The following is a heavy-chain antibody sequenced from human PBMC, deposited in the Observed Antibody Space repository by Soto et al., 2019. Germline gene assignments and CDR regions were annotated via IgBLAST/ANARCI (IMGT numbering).Heavy chain of an antibody. J-gene: IGHJ4*02. V-gene: IGHV1-2*04. D-gene: IGHD3-10*01. CDR3: ARDLAGDYPIDY. CDR1: GYTFTGYY. Sequence: ASVKVSCKASGYTFTGYYMHWVRQAPGQGLEWMGWINPNSGGTNYAQKFQGWVTMTRDTSTSTAYMELRRLRSDDTAVYYCARDLAGDYPIDYWGQGTLVTVS. CDR2: INPNSGGT.